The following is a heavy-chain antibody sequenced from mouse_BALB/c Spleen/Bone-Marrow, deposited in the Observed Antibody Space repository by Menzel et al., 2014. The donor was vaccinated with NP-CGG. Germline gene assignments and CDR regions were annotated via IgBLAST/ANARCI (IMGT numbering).Heavy chain of an antibody. V-gene: IGHV14-3*02. CDR2: IDPANGNT. J-gene: IGHJ2*01. Sequence: VQLQQSGAELVKPGASVKLSCTASGFNIKDTYMHRVKQRPEQGLEWIGRIDPANGNTKYDPKFQGKATMTADTSSNTAYLQLSSLTSEDTAVYYCARYYYGFYFDYWGQGTTLTVSS. CDR3: ARYYYGFYFDY. D-gene: IGHD1-1*01. CDR1: GFNIKDTY.